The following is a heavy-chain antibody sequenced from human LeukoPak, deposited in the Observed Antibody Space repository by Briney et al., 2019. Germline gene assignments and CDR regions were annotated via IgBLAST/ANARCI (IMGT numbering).Heavy chain of an antibody. Sequence: PSETLSLTCTVSGGSISSYYWSWIRQPPGKGLEWIGYIYYSGSTNYNPSLKSRVTMSADTSKNQLSLRLNSVTAADTAVYYCAKWEQSTNAFDIWGQGTMVTVSS. CDR2: IYYSGST. CDR1: GGSISSYY. CDR3: AKWEQSTNAFDI. V-gene: IGHV4-59*01. J-gene: IGHJ3*02. D-gene: IGHD1/OR15-1a*01.